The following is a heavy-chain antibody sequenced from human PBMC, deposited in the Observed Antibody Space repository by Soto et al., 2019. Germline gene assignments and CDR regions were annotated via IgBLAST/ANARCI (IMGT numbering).Heavy chain of an antibody. D-gene: IGHD3-3*01. J-gene: IGHJ6*02. CDR3: ARDFVDFWSGELLLDYYYGMDV. CDR2: ISYDGSNK. Sequence: SLRLSCAASGFTFSSYAMHWVRQAPGKGLEWVAVISYDGSNKYYADSVKGRFTISRDNSKNTLYLQMNSLRAEDTAVYYCARDFVDFWSGELLLDYYYGMDVWGQGTTVTVSS. CDR1: GFTFSSYA. V-gene: IGHV3-30-3*01.